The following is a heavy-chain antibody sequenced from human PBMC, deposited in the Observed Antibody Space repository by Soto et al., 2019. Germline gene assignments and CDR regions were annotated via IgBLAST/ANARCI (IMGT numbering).Heavy chain of an antibody. Sequence: QVQLVQSGAEVREPGASVKVSCKASGYSFTSLDINWVRQTAGQGLEWMGWMQPSTGRTGYAQKFQGRVTMTRDTSISTAYMDLTTLTSDDTAFYYCARGVSAGVDCWGQGTLVTVSS. V-gene: IGHV1-8*01. J-gene: IGHJ4*02. CDR1: GYSFTSLD. D-gene: IGHD1-26*01. CDR3: ARGVSAGVDC. CDR2: MQPSTGRT.